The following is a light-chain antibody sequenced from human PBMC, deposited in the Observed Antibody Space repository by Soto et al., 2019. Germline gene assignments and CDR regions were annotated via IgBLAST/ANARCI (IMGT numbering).Light chain of an antibody. J-gene: IGKJ5*01. CDR3: QQYGSSPIT. CDR1: QSVPRSY. Sequence: EIVLTQSPGTLSLSPGERATLSCRASQSVPRSYLAWYQQKPGQAPRLLIFGASIRATDIPDRFSGSGSGTDFTLTISRLEPEDFAVYYCQQYGSSPITFGQGTRLEIK. V-gene: IGKV3-20*01. CDR2: GAS.